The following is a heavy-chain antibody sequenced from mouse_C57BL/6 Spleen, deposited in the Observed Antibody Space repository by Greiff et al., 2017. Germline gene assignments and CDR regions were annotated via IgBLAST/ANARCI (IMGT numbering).Heavy chain of an antibody. CDR2: INPSSGYT. Sequence: QVQLQQSGAELARPGASVKMSCKASGYTFTSYTMHWVKQRPGQGLEWIGYINPSSGYTKYNQKFKDKATLTADKSSSPAYMQLSSLTSEDSAVYYCARSVTYYFDYWGQGTTLTVSS. J-gene: IGHJ2*01. V-gene: IGHV1-4*01. CDR1: GYTFTSYT. CDR3: ARSVTYYFDY. D-gene: IGHD2-12*01.